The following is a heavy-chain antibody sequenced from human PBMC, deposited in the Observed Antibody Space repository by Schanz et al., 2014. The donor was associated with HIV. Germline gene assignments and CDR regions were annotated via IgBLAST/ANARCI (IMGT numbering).Heavy chain of an antibody. CDR3: AAYNSAFERSFHH. D-gene: IGHD1-1*01. Sequence: QVQLVQSGAEVKKPGSSVKVSCKASGDSFTSYGFGWVRQAPGQGLEWMGGIKSYFSESAYAQAFQGRVTMTTDVSTSTAYMELASLRSEDTAIYYCAAYNSAFERSFHHWGQGTLVTVSS. J-gene: IGHJ1*01. CDR2: IKSYFSES. CDR1: GDSFTSYG. V-gene: IGHV1-69*01.